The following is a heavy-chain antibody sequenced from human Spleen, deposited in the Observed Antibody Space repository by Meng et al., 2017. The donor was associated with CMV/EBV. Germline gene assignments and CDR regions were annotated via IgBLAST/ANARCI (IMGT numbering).Heavy chain of an antibody. CDR2: ISWDGGST. J-gene: IGHJ4*01. D-gene: IGHD3-9*01. CDR1: TFDDYT. V-gene: IGHV3-43*01. CDR3: ASAPIFLFLTPYLHPYFDF. Sequence: TFDDYTMRWVRQAPGKGLELVSLISWDGGSTFYADSVKGRFTISRDNGKRSLYLDMSSLRADDTALYFCASAPIFLFLTPYLHPYFDFWGRGTLVTVSS.